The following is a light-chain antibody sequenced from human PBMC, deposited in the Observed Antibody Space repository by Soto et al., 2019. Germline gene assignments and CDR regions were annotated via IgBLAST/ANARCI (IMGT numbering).Light chain of an antibody. J-gene: IGKJ3*01. CDR2: AAS. CDR3: QQANSFPFT. Sequence: DIQMTQSPSSVSASVGDRVTITCRASQGMSSWLAWYQQKPGKAPKLLIYAASSLQSGVPSRFSGSGSGTYFTLTISSLPPEDFATYYCQQANSFPFTFGPGTKVDIK. CDR1: QGMSSW. V-gene: IGKV1-12*01.